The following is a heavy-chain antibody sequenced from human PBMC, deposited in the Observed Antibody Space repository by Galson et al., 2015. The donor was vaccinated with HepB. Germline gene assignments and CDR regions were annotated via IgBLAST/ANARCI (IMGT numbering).Heavy chain of an antibody. J-gene: IGHJ4*02. V-gene: IGHV4-61*01. CDR3: ARGNFSQPFDS. CDR2: IYYSGST. Sequence: ETLSLTCTVSGGSVSSGSYYWSWIRQPPGKGLEWIGYIYYSGSTNYNPSLKSRVTISVDTSKNQFSLKLSSVTAADTAVYFCARGNFSQPFDSWGLGTLVTVSS. D-gene: IGHD4-11*01. CDR1: GGSVSSGSYY.